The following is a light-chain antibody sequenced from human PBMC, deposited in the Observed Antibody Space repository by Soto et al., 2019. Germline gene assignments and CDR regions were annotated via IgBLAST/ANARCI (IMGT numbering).Light chain of an antibody. V-gene: IGLV2-14*01. CDR1: SSDIGTYKY. Sequence: QSVLTQPASASGSPGQSITISCTGTSSDIGTYKYVYWFQHHPGKAPKLIIFEVSNRPSGISDRFSGFKSANTAYLTISGVQPEDEADYHCSSYTTIKTVVFGGGTKLTVL. CDR3: SSYTTIKTVV. J-gene: IGLJ2*01. CDR2: EVS.